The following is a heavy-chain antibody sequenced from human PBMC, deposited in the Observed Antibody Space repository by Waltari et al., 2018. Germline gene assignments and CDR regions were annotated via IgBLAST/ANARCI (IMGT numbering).Heavy chain of an antibody. CDR3: ARAFYDFWSGYMYNWFDP. CDR1: GYTFTSYA. V-gene: IGHV1-3*01. CDR2: INAGKGNT. Sequence: QVQLVQSGAEVKKPGASVKVSCKASGYTFTSYAMHWVRQAPGQRLEWVGWINAGKGNTKYSQKFQGRVTMTRDTSASTADMELSSLRSEDTAVYYCARAFYDFWSGYMYNWFDPWGQGTLVTVSS. J-gene: IGHJ5*02. D-gene: IGHD3-3*01.